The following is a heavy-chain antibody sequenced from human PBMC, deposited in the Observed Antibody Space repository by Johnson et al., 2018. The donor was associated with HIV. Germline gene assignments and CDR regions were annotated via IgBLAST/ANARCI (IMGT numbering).Heavy chain of an antibody. J-gene: IGHJ3*02. CDR1: GFTFSSYA. V-gene: IGHV3-30-3*01. CDR2: ISYDGSNK. D-gene: IGHD4-17*01. Sequence: QLVESGGGVVQPGRSLRLSCAASGFTFSSYAMHWVRQAPGKGLEWVAVISYDGSNKYYADSVKGRFTIPRDNSKNTLYLQMNSLRAEDTAVYYCARGMTTVTNHDSFDIWGQGTMVTVSS. CDR3: ARGMTTVTNHDSFDI.